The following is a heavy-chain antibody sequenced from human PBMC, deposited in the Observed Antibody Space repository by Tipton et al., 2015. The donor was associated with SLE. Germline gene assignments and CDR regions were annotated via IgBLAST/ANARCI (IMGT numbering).Heavy chain of an antibody. V-gene: IGHV3-23*01. CDR2: ISGSGGST. CDR1: GFTFRTYA. J-gene: IGHJ1*01. CDR3: AKEGVGADFYQYFQH. Sequence: GSLRLSCAASGFTFRTYAMDWVRQAPGKGLEWVSAISGSGGSTYYADSVKGRFTISRDNAKNTLYLQMNSLGAEDTAVYYCAKEGVGADFYQYFQHWGQGTLVTVSS. D-gene: IGHD1-26*01.